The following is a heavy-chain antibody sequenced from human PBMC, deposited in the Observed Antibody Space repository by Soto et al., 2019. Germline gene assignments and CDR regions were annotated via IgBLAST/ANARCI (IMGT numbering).Heavy chain of an antibody. CDR3: ARYYYYYYGMDV. Sequence: HPGGSLRLSCAASGFTFSSYGMHWVRQAPGKGLEWVAVIWYDGSNKYYADSVKGRFTISRDNSKNTLYLQMNSLRAEDTAVYYCARYYYYYYGMDVWGQGTTVTVSS. CDR1: GFTFSSYG. CDR2: IWYDGSNK. J-gene: IGHJ6*02. V-gene: IGHV3-33*01.